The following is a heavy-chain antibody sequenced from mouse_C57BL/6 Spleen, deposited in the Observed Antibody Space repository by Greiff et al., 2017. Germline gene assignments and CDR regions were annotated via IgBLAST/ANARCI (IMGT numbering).Heavy chain of an antibody. J-gene: IGHJ4*01. Sequence: EVMLVESGEGLVKPGGSLKLSCAASGFTFSSYAMSWVRQTPETRLEWVAYISSGGDYIYYADTVKGRFTISRDNARNTLYLQMSSLKSEDTAMYYCTRGDYGSSYAMDYWGQGTAVTVSS. V-gene: IGHV5-9-1*02. CDR2: ISSGGDYI. D-gene: IGHD1-1*01. CDR1: GFTFSSYA. CDR3: TRGDYGSSYAMDY.